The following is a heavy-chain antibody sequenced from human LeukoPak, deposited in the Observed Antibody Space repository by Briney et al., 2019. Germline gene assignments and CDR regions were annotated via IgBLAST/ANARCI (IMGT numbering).Heavy chain of an antibody. V-gene: IGHV4-30-4*07. CDR3: ARDKYYYDSSGSTDWYFDL. Sequence: PSETLSLTCAVSGGSISSGGNSWSWIRQPPGKGLEWIGYIYYSGSTYYNPSLKSRVTISVDTSKNQFSLKLSSVTAADTAVYYCARDKYYYDSSGSTDWYFDLWGRGTLVTVSS. CDR2: IYYSGST. J-gene: IGHJ2*01. CDR1: GGSISSGGNS. D-gene: IGHD3-22*01.